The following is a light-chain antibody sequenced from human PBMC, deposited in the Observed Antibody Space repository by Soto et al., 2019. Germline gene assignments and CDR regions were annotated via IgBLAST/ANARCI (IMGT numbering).Light chain of an antibody. CDR3: QQRSNWLGWT. CDR2: DAS. J-gene: IGKJ1*01. CDR1: QSVSSY. V-gene: IGKV3-11*01. Sequence: EIVLTQSPATLSLSPGERATLSCRASQSVSSYLAWYQQKPGQAPRLLIYDASNRATGIPARFSGSGSGTDFTPTIIRLEPADFSVYYCQQRSNWLGWTFGQGTKVEIK.